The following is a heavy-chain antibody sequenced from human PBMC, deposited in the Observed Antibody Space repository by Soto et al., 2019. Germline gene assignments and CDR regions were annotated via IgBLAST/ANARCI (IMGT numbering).Heavy chain of an antibody. V-gene: IGHV4-34*01. J-gene: IGHJ5*02. CDR1: GGSLNTNY. CDR2: INYSGST. CDR3: ARARFDL. Sequence: SETLSLTCAVYGGSLNTNYWSWIRQPPGKGLEWIGEINYSGSTKYNPSLKSRVTISVDASKNQFSLKVNSVTAADTAVYYCARARFDLWGQGTLVTV.